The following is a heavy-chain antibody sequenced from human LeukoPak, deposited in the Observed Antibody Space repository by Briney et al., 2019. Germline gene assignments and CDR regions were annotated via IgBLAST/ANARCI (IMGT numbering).Heavy chain of an antibody. Sequence: GRSLRLSCAASGFTFSSYAMSWVRQAPGKGLEWVANIKQDGSETYYVDSVKGRFTISRDNAKNSLYLQMNSLRGEDTAVYYCARLEPAWGYFEYWGQGTLVTVSS. CDR3: ARLEPAWGYFEY. CDR1: GFTFSSYA. CDR2: IKQDGSET. V-gene: IGHV3-7*01. D-gene: IGHD2-2*01. J-gene: IGHJ4*02.